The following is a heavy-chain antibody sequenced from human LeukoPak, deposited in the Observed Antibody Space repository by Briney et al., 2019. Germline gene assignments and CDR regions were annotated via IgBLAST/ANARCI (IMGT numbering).Heavy chain of an antibody. Sequence: PGGSLRLSCAAPGSTLSSYWMPWVRQTPGKGLVWVSRINSDGSSTYYADSVKGRFTISRDNAKNTLYLQMNSLRAEDTAVYYCARRDYFDYWGQGTLVTVSS. J-gene: IGHJ4*02. V-gene: IGHV3-74*01. CDR2: INSDGSST. CDR3: ARRDYFDY. CDR1: GSTLSSYW.